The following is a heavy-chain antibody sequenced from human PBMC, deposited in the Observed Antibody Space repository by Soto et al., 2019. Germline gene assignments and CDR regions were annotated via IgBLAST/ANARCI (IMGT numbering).Heavy chain of an antibody. CDR2: IVVGSGNT. Sequence: QMQLVQSGPEVKKPGTSVKVSCKASGFTFTSSAMQWVRQARGQRLEWIGWIVVGSGNTNYARKFQERGTISRDMSTSTAYMDLSRLRSEDTAVYYCAADLVRAGLLWFGDPSNYYYGMDVWGQGTTVTVSS. D-gene: IGHD3-10*01. V-gene: IGHV1-58*02. CDR1: GFTFTSSA. J-gene: IGHJ6*02. CDR3: AADLVRAGLLWFGDPSNYYYGMDV.